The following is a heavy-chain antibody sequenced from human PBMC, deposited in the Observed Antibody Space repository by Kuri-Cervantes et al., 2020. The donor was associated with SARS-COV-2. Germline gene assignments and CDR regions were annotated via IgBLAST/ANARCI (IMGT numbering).Heavy chain of an antibody. J-gene: IGHJ4*02. D-gene: IGHD1-26*01. CDR3: ARDNLLFSGSGFDY. CDR2: FYYSGIT. CDR1: GGSISSYY. V-gene: IGHV4-59*01. Sequence: GSLRLSCTVSGGSISSYYWSWIRQPPGKGLEWIGYFYYSGITNYNLSLKNRVTMSVDTSKNQFSLNLSSVTAADTAVYYCARDNLLFSGSGFDYWGQGTLVTVSS.